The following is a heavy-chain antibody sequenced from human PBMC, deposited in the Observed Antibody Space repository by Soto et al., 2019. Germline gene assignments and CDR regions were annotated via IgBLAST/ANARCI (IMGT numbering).Heavy chain of an antibody. V-gene: IGHV3-23*01. CDR3: VKQMTTWNDSVFDF. CDR1: EFSFSRYA. CDR2: LGPDGRNT. Sequence: HPGGSLRLSCVASEFSFSRYAMTWVRQAAGKGLQWVAGLGPDGRNTFYGESVRGRFTISRDNSRNTLYLQMSSMRAEDTAIYFYVKQMTTWNDSVFDFWGQGILVTVSS. J-gene: IGHJ4*02. D-gene: IGHD4-17*01.